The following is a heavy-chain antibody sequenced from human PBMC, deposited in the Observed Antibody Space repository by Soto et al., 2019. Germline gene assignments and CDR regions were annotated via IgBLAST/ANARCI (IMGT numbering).Heavy chain of an antibody. V-gene: IGHV1-69*06. Sequence: SSLKLSCKASGDTLSSYPMSWVRQTPGQGLEWMGGIIPIFGTANYAQKFQGRVTITADKSTSTAYMELSSLRSEDTAVYYCAKTTYYDFWSGYFGAPNYYGMDVWGQATTVTVSS. D-gene: IGHD3-3*01. CDR2: IIPIFGTA. J-gene: IGHJ6*02. CDR3: AKTTYYDFWSGYFGAPNYYGMDV. CDR1: GDTLSSYP.